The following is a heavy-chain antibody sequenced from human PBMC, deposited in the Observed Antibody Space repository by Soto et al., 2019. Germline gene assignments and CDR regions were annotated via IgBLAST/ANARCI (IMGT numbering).Heavy chain of an antibody. CDR2: INAGNGNT. CDR3: ASDGDLGYCSSTRCSAFDY. CDR1: GYTFTSYA. V-gene: IGHV1-3*01. J-gene: IGHJ4*02. Sequence: QVQLVQSGAEVKKPGASVKVSCKASGYTFTSYAMHWVRQAPGQRLEWMGWINAGNGNTKYSQKFQGRVTITRDTAASTAYMELSRLRSEDTAVYYCASDGDLGYCSSTRCSAFDYWGQGTLVTVSS. D-gene: IGHD2-2*01.